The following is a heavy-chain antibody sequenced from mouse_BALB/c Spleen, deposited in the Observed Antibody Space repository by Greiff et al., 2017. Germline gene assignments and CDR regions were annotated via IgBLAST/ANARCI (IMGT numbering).Heavy chain of an antibody. CDR1: GYTFTDYE. V-gene: IGHV1-15*01. D-gene: IGHD2-2*01. J-gene: IGHJ3*01. Sequence: QVHVKQSGAELVRPGASVTLSCKASGYTFTDYEMHWVKQTPVHGLEWIGAIDPETGGTAYNQKFKGKATLTADKSSSTAYMELRSLTSEDSAVYYCTRLGMVTTETWFAYWGQGTLVTVSA. CDR2: IDPETGGT. CDR3: TRLGMVTTETWFAY.